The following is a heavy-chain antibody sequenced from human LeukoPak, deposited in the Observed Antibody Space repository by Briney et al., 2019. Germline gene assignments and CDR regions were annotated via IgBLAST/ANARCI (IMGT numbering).Heavy chain of an antibody. CDR1: GLTFSIFA. J-gene: IGHJ3*02. V-gene: IGHV3-48*03. Sequence: PGGSLRLSCEASGLTFSIFAMNWVSLAPGEGLEWVSFISSSVNIKLYADSVRGRFTLSRDNAKNSLYLHMSSLRAEDTAVYYCAKGGSPGYNYNAFDMWGQGTVVAVS. D-gene: IGHD3-9*01. CDR3: AKGGSPGYNYNAFDM. CDR2: ISSSVNIK.